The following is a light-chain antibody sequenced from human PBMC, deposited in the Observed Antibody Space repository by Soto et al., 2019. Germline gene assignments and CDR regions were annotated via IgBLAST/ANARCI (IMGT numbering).Light chain of an antibody. CDR2: RNN. CDR3: AAWDDSLSGVV. CDR1: SSNIGSNY. J-gene: IGLJ2*01. Sequence: QSVLTQPPSASGTPGQRVTISCSGSSSNIGSNYVYWYQQLPGTVPQLLIYRNNERPSGVPDRFSGSKSGTSASLAISGLLSEDDADYYCAAWDDSLSGVVFGGGTKLTVL. V-gene: IGLV1-47*01.